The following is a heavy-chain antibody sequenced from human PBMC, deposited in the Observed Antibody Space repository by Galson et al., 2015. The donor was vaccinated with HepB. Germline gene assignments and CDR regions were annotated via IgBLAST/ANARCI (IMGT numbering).Heavy chain of an antibody. CDR3: VSERYGQQLKEFLY. CDR1: GNIFSADY. CDR2: INPNSGHT. Sequence: SVKVSCKASGNIFSADYYHWVRQAPGQGLEYMGGINPNSGHTNSAQNLQGRVTMTRDTSISTLYMELSRLTSDDTAVYYCVSERYGQQLKEFLYWGQGTLVTVSS. J-gene: IGHJ4*02. D-gene: IGHD4-17*01. V-gene: IGHV1-2*02.